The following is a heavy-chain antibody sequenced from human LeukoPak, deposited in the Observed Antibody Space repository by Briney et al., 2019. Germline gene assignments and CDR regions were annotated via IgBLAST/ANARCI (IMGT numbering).Heavy chain of an antibody. Sequence: GGSLRLSCAASGFTFSSYWMSWVRQAPGKGLEWVANIKQDGSEKYYVDSVKGRFTISRDNAKNSLYLQMNSLRAEDTAAYYCAREDGSSWYMWFDPWGQGTLVTVSS. V-gene: IGHV3-7*03. D-gene: IGHD6-13*01. J-gene: IGHJ5*02. CDR2: IKQDGSEK. CDR3: AREDGSSWYMWFDP. CDR1: GFTFSSYW.